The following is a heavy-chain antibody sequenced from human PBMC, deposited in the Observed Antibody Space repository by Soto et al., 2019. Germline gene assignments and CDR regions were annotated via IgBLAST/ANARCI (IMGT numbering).Heavy chain of an antibody. Sequence: ASVKVSCKASGGTFSSYAISWVRKAPGQGLEWMGRIIPILGIANYAQKFQGRVTITADKSKSTAYIELSSLRSEDKAVYYCAHVYDSSGYYFDHWGQGTLVTVSS. CDR2: IIPILGIA. CDR1: GGTFSSYA. D-gene: IGHD3-22*01. V-gene: IGHV1-69*04. CDR3: AHVYDSSGYYFDH. J-gene: IGHJ4*02.